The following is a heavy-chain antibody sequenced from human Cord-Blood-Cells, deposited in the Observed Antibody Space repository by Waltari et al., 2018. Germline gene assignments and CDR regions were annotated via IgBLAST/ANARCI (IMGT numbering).Heavy chain of an antibody. CDR2: INPNSGGT. V-gene: IGHV1-2*02. J-gene: IGHJ3*02. Sequence: QVQLVQSGAEVTKPGASVQVSSKASVSTFPGHLMHWVLQAPGQGLEWMGWINPNSGGTNYAQKFQGRVTMTRDTSISTAYMELSRLRSDDTAVYYCASIAAAGTRAFDIWGQGTMVTVSS. CDR3: ASIAAAGTRAFDI. CDR1: VSTFPGHL. D-gene: IGHD6-13*01.